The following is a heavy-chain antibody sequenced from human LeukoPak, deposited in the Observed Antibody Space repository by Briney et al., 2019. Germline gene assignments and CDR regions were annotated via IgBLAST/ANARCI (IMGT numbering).Heavy chain of an antibody. Sequence: GESLKISCKGSGYSFTSYWISWVRQMPGKGLEWMGRIDPCDSYTNYSPSFQGHVTISADKSISTANLQWSSLKASDTAMYYCAKRDAGAFDIWGQGTMVTVSS. CDR1: GYSFTSYW. CDR2: IDPCDSYT. CDR3: AKRDAGAFDI. J-gene: IGHJ3*02. V-gene: IGHV5-10-1*01.